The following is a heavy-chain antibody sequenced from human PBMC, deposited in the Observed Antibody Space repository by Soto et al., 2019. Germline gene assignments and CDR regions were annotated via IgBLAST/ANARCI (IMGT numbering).Heavy chain of an antibody. CDR3: AGGRSSSSWYGVGFDP. CDR1: GYTFTSYD. Sequence: QVQLVQSGAEVKKPGASVKVSCKASGYTFTSYDINWVRQATGQGLEWMGWMNPNSGNTGYAQKFQGRVTMTRKTSIRKAYMELSSLRSEDTAVYYCAGGRSSSSWYGVGFDPWGQGTLVTGSS. V-gene: IGHV1-8*01. CDR2: MNPNSGNT. J-gene: IGHJ5*01. D-gene: IGHD6-13*01.